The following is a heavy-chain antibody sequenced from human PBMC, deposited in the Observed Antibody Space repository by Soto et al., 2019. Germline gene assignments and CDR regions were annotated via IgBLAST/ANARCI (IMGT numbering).Heavy chain of an antibody. Sequence: EVQLVESGGGLIQPGGSLRLSCAVSGFTVSNNYMSWVRQAPGKGLEGVSVIYSGGYTAYGDSVKGRFTISRDNSKNTPFPQMNSLGPAARAVYSRATNPGGGGYWGQGTLVTVSS. CDR3: ATNPGGGGY. CDR1: GFTVSNNY. D-gene: IGHD3-10*01. V-gene: IGHV3-53*01. J-gene: IGHJ4*02. CDR2: IYSGGYT.